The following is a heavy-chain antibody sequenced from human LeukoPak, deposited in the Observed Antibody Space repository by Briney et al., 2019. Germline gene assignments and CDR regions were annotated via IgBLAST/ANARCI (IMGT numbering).Heavy chain of an antibody. CDR1: GYTLTELS. D-gene: IGHD3-3*01. V-gene: IGHV1-24*01. J-gene: IGHJ4*02. CDR3: ATVQYYDFWSGYPPTRYFDY. Sequence: ASVKVSCKVSGYTLTELSMHWVRQAPGKGLEWMGGFDPEDGETIYAQKFQGRVTMTEDTSTDTAYMELSSLRSEDTAVYYCATVQYYDFWSGYPPTRYFDYWGQGTLVTVSS. CDR2: FDPEDGET.